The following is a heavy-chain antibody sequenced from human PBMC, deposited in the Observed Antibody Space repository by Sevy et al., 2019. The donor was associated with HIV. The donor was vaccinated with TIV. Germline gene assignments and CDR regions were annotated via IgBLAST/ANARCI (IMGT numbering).Heavy chain of an antibody. V-gene: IGHV1-18*01. CDR3: SFTMVQGVKFDY. D-gene: IGHD3-10*01. CDR1: GYTFTSYG. Sequence: ASVKVSCKASGYTFTSYGISWVRQAPRQGLEWMEWISAYNGNTNYAQKLQGRVTMTTDTSTSTAYMELRSLRSDDTAVYYCSFTMVQGVKFDYWGQGTLVTVSS. J-gene: IGHJ4*02. CDR2: ISAYNGNT.